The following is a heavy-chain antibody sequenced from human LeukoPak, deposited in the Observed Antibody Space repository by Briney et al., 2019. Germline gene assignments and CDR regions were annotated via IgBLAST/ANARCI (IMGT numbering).Heavy chain of an antibody. J-gene: IGHJ4*02. CDR2: ISGSGGST. Sequence: GGSLRLSCAASGFTFSSYAMSWVRQAPGKGLEWVSAISGSGGSTYYADSVKGRFTISRDNSKNTLYLQMNTLRAEDTAVYYCARGLAAALDYWGQGTLVTVSS. D-gene: IGHD6-13*01. CDR1: GFTFSSYA. V-gene: IGHV3-23*01. CDR3: ARGLAAALDY.